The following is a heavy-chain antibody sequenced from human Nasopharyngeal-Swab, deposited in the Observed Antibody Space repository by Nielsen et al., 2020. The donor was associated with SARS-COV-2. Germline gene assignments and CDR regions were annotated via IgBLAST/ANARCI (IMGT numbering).Heavy chain of an antibody. CDR2: IGTAGDT. CDR3: ARSRTAMTSPYYYYGMDV. D-gene: IGHD5-18*01. Sequence: GESLKISCAASGFTFSSYDMHWVRQATGKGLEWVSAIGTAGDTYYPGSVKGRFTISRKNAKNSLYLQMNSLRAGDTAVYYCARSRTAMTSPYYYYGMDVWGQGTTVTVSS. J-gene: IGHJ6*02. CDR1: GFTFSSYD. V-gene: IGHV3-13*01.